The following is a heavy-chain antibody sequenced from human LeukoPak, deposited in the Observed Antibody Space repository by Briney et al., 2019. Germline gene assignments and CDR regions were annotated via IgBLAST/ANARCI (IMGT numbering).Heavy chain of an antibody. V-gene: IGHV3-23*01. J-gene: IGHJ4*02. CDR3: VETYDILTGWFGLDY. D-gene: IGHD3-9*01. CDR1: GFTFSSYA. Sequence: GGSLRLSCAASGFTFSSYAISWVRQAPGKGLEWVSAISGSGGSTYYADSVKGRFTISRDNSKNTLYLQMNSLRAEDTAVYYCVETYDILTGWFGLDYWGQGTLVTVSS. CDR2: ISGSGGST.